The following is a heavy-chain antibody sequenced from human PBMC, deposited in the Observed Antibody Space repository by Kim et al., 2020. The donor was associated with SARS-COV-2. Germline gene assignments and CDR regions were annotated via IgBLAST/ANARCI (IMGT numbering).Heavy chain of an antibody. D-gene: IGHD3-3*01. CDR1: GYTFSNYA. J-gene: IGHJ4*02. CDR2: INAGSGNT. Sequence: ASVKVSCKASGYTFSNYAMHWVRQAPGQRLEWMGWINAGSGNTEYSQKFQGRIIITRDTSASTAYMELSSLRSEDTAVYYCARGGAVLRFLEWLSSYFDYWGQGTLVTVSS. CDR3: ARGGAVLRFLEWLSSYFDY. V-gene: IGHV1-3*01.